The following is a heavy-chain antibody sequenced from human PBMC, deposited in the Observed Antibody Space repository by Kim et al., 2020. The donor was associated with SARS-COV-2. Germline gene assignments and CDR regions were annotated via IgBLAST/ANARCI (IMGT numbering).Heavy chain of an antibody. Sequence: SETLSLTCAVSGGSISSSNWWSWVRQPPGKGLEWIGEIYHSGSTNYNPSLKSRVTISVDKSKNQFSLKLSSVTAADTAVYYCAGAVWFGELLDYYFDYWGQGTLITVSS. J-gene: IGHJ4*02. V-gene: IGHV4-4*02. CDR3: AGAVWFGELLDYYFDY. CDR2: IYHSGST. CDR1: GGSISSSNW. D-gene: IGHD3-10*01.